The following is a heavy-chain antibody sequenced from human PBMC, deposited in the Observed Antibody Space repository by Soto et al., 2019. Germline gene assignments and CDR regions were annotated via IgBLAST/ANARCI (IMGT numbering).Heavy chain of an antibody. Sequence: PSETLSLTCTVSGDSIDSSHYYWNWIRQHPGKGLEWLGCIHHRGTTYYNPSLRNRATISVDTSSNYFSLTLTSVTAADTAMYYCVRPSNYAFDLWGQGTMVTVSS. CDR2: IHHRGTT. CDR1: GDSIDSSHYY. J-gene: IGHJ3*01. D-gene: IGHD4-4*01. V-gene: IGHV4-39*01. CDR3: VRPSNYAFDL.